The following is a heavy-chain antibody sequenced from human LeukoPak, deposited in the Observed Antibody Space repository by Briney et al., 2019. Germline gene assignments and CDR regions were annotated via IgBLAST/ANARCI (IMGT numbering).Heavy chain of an antibody. V-gene: IGHV5-51*01. CDR1: GYSFTNYW. CDR2: IYPGDSAS. Sequence: GESLKISCKGSGYSFTNYWIGWVRQMPGKGLEWMGIIYPGDSASRYSPSFRGQVTISADKSISTAYLQWSSLKASDTAMYYCARLPTPSESYDYWGQGTLVTVSS. D-gene: IGHD1-26*01. J-gene: IGHJ4*02. CDR3: ARLPTPSESYDY.